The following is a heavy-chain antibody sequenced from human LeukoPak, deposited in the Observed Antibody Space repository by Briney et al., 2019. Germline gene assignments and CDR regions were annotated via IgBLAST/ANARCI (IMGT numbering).Heavy chain of an antibody. CDR1: GGPFSGYY. CDR3: ARDRVPATAIRYFDY. J-gene: IGHJ4*02. D-gene: IGHD2-21*02. CDR2: INHSGST. V-gene: IGHV4-34*01. Sequence: SETLSLTCAVYGGPFSGYYWSWIRQPPGKGLEWIGEINHSGSTNYNPSLKSRVTISVDTSKNQFSLKLSSVTAADTAVYYCARDRVPATAIRYFDYWGQGTLVTVSS.